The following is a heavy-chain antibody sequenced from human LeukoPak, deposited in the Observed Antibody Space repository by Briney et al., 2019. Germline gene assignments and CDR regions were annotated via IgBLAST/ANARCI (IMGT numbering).Heavy chain of an antibody. CDR1: GFTFSSYA. J-gene: IGHJ4*02. CDR3: AKDVYSYGYLDY. V-gene: IGHV3-23*01. Sequence: GGSLRLSCAASGFTFSSYAMSWVRQAPGKGLEWVSVISNSGGSTFYADSVKGRFTISRDNSKNTLYLQMNSLRAEDTAVYYCAKDVYSYGYLDYWGQGTLVTVSS. D-gene: IGHD5-18*01. CDR2: ISNSGGST.